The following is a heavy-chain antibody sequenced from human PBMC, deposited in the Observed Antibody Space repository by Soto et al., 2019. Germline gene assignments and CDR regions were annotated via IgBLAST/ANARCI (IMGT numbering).Heavy chain of an antibody. J-gene: IGHJ5*02. V-gene: IGHV4-39*01. CDR2: IYYSGST. Sequence: SETLSLTCTVSGGSISSSSYYWGWIRQPPGKGLEWIGSIYYSGSTYYNPSLKSRVTISVDTSKNQFSLKLSSVTAADTAVYYCARHLTIFGVVTKTNWFDPWGQGTLVTVSS. CDR3: ARHLTIFGVVTKTNWFDP. D-gene: IGHD3-3*01. CDR1: GGSISSSSYY.